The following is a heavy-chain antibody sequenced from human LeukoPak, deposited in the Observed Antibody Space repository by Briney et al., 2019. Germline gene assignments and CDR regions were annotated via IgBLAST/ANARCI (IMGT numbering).Heavy chain of an antibody. CDR3: ARELGYCSGGSCYKDWYFDL. J-gene: IGHJ2*01. D-gene: IGHD2-15*01. CDR1: GGSISSGDYY. CDR2: IYYSGST. V-gene: IGHV4-30-4*01. Sequence: PSETLSLTCTVSGGSISSGDYYWSWLRQPPGKGLEWIGYIYYSGSTYYNPSLKSRVTISLDTSKNQFSLKLSSVTAADTAVYYCARELGYCSGGSCYKDWYFDLWGRGTLVTVSS.